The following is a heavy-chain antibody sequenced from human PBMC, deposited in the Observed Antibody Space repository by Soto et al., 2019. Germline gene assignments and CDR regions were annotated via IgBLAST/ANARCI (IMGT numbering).Heavy chain of an antibody. CDR2: IIPIFGTA. D-gene: IGHD6-13*01. V-gene: IGHV1-69*13. Sequence: SVKVCCKASGGTFSSYAISWVRQAPGQGLEWMGGIIPIFGTANYAQKFQGRVTITADESTSTAYMELSSLRSEDTAVYYCARDGIAAAGTFLYWGQGTLVTVSS. J-gene: IGHJ4*02. CDR1: GGTFSSYA. CDR3: ARDGIAAAGTFLY.